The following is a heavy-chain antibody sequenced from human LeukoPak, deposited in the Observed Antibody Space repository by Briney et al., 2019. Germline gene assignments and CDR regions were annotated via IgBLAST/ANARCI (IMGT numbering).Heavy chain of an antibody. CDR2: ISSSGSTI. V-gene: IGHV3-48*03. Sequence: GGSLRLSCAASGFTFSSYEMNWVRQAPGKGLEWVSYISSSGSTIYYADSVKGRFTISRDNAKNSLYLQMNSLRAEDTAVYYCARDRPPDSSGIDYWGQGTLVTVSS. CDR3: ARDRPPDSSGIDY. D-gene: IGHD3-22*01. J-gene: IGHJ4*02. CDR1: GFTFSSYE.